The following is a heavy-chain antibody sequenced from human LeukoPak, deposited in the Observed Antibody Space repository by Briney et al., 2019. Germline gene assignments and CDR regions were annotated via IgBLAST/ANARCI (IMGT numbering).Heavy chain of an antibody. Sequence: GASVKVSCKASGCTFTSYDINWVRQATGQGLEWMGWMNPNSGNTGYAQKFQGRVTMTRNTSISTAYMELSSLRSEDTAVYYCARGESTNMVRGVGVGNGYWGQGTLVTVSS. V-gene: IGHV1-8*01. D-gene: IGHD3-10*01. CDR2: MNPNSGNT. CDR3: ARGESTNMVRGVGVGNGY. CDR1: GCTFTSYD. J-gene: IGHJ4*02.